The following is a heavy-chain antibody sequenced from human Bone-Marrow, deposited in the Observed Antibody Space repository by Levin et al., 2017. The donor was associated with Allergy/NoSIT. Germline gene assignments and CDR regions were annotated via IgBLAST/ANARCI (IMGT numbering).Heavy chain of an antibody. CDR3: AKDRTSMARGVTGS. Sequence: GGSLRLSCAASGFTFSDFGMQWVRQAPGKGLEWVSFISYQGSTKYYVNSVKGRFTISRDNSKNTLYLQMDSLRLEDTGLYYCAKDRTSMARGVTGSWGQGTLVTVSS. D-gene: IGHD3-10*01. CDR1: GFTFSDFG. CDR2: ISYQGSTK. J-gene: IGHJ5*02. V-gene: IGHV3-30*18.